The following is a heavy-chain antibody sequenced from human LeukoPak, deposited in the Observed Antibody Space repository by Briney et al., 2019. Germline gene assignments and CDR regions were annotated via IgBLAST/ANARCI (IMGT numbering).Heavy chain of an antibody. Sequence: QPGGSLRLSCAASGFTFSSYSMNWVRQAPGKGLEWVSYISSSSSYTNYADSVKGRFTISRDNAKNSLYLQMNSLRAEDTAVYYCARARWIVVPFDIWGQGTMVTVSS. CDR2: ISSSSSYT. CDR3: ARARWIVVPFDI. D-gene: IGHD2-2*01. CDR1: GFTFSSYS. J-gene: IGHJ3*02. V-gene: IGHV3-48*04.